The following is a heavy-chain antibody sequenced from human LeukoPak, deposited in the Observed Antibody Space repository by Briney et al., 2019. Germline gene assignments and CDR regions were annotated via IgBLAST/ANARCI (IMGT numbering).Heavy chain of an antibody. J-gene: IGHJ3*02. D-gene: IGHD4-17*01. CDR1: GGTFSSYA. Sequence: GASVTVSCKASGGTFSSYAISWVRQAPGQGLEWMGGIIPIFGTANYAQKFQGRVTITADESTSTAYMELSSLRSEDTAVYYCAREFDYGDYVHAFDIWGQGTMVTVSS. V-gene: IGHV1-69*13. CDR2: IIPIFGTA. CDR3: AREFDYGDYVHAFDI.